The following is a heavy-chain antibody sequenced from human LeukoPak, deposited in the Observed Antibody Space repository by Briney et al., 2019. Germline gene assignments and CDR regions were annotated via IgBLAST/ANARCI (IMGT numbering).Heavy chain of an antibody. CDR1: GGSFSGYY. D-gene: IGHD6-13*01. CDR2: INHSGST. Sequence: PSETLPLTCAVYGGSFSGYYWSWIRQPPGKGLEWIGEINHSGSTNYNPSLKSRATISVDTSKNQFSLKLSSVTAADTAVYYCARGRYAAGSVDYWGQGTLVTVSS. J-gene: IGHJ4*02. V-gene: IGHV4-34*01. CDR3: ARGRYAAGSVDY.